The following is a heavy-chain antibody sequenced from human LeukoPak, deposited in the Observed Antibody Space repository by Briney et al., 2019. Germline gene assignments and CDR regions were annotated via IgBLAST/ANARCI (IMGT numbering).Heavy chain of an antibody. D-gene: IGHD1-26*01. CDR2: IGVSGTTT. V-gene: IGHV3-23*01. J-gene: IGHJ4*02. Sequence: PGGSLRLSCAASGFTFSSYAMSWVRQAPGKGLEWVSGIGVSGTTTYYTDSVKGRFTISRANSKNTLYLQMSSLRVEDTALYYCVKDQVLVGRVFFDSWGQGTLVTVSS. CDR1: GFTFSSYA. CDR3: VKDQVLVGRVFFDS.